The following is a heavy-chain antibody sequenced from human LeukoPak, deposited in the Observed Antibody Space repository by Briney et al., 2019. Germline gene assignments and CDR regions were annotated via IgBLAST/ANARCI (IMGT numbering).Heavy chain of an antibody. J-gene: IGHJ6*04. V-gene: IGHV1-18*04. CDR1: GYTFTSYG. Sequence: ASVKVSCKASGYTFTSYGISWVRQAPGQGLEWMGWISAYNGNTNYAQKLQGRVTMTTDTSTSTAYMELRSLRSDDTAVYYCATQGFCSGGSFYSPYYYYGMDVWGKGTTVTVSS. D-gene: IGHD2-15*01. CDR2: ISAYNGNT. CDR3: ATQGFCSGGSFYSPYYYYGMDV.